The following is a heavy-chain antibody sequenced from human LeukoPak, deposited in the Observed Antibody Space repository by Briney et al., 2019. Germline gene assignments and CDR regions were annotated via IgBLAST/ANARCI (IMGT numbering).Heavy chain of an antibody. D-gene: IGHD3-3*01. CDR3: AKDDYDFWSGSPDY. Sequence: GGSLRLSCAASGFTFSSYIMNWVRQAPGKGLEWVSSISTSSGYIYYADSVKGRFTISRDNSKNTLYLQMNSLRAEDTAVYYCAKDDYDFWSGSPDYWGQGTLVTVSS. J-gene: IGHJ4*02. V-gene: IGHV3-21*04. CDR2: ISTSSGYI. CDR1: GFTFSSYI.